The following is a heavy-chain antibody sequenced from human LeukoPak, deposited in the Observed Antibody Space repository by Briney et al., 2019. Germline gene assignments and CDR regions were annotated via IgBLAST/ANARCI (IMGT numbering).Heavy chain of an antibody. CDR3: ARVGGYCSSTSCYRYFDY. J-gene: IGHJ4*02. CDR1: GFPFSNSW. D-gene: IGHD2-2*02. CDR2: INSDGSST. V-gene: IGHV3-74*01. Sequence: GGSLRLSCAVSGFPFSNSWMYWVRQAPGKGLVWVSRINSDGSSTSYADSVKGRFTISRDNAKNTLYLQMNSLRAEDTAVYYCARVGGYCSSTSCYRYFDYRGQGTLVTVSS.